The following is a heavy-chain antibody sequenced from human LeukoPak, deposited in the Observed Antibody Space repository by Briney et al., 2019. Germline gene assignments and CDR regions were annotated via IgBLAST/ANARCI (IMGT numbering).Heavy chain of an antibody. Sequence: GGSLRLSCAASGFTFSNYAMHWVRQAPGKGLEWVAVISYDGNNEYYADSVKDRFTISRDNSKNTLYLQMNSLRAEDTAVYYCARSQSVLGNTMVRASYYFDYWGQGTLVTVSS. J-gene: IGHJ4*02. D-gene: IGHD3-10*01. CDR3: ARSQSVLGNTMVRASYYFDY. CDR1: GFTFSNYA. CDR2: ISYDGNNE. V-gene: IGHV3-30-3*01.